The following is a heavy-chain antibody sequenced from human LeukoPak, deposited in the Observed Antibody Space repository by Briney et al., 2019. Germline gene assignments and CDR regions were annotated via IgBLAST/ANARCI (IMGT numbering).Heavy chain of an antibody. Sequence: GASVKVSCKASGGTFSSYAISWVRQAPGQGLEWMGGIIPIFGTANYAQKFQGRVTITADESTSAAYMELSSLRSEDTAVYYCALGSAMVTSRDYWGQGTLVTVSS. V-gene: IGHV1-69*13. D-gene: IGHD5-18*01. CDR2: IIPIFGTA. CDR1: GGTFSSYA. J-gene: IGHJ4*02. CDR3: ALGSAMVTSRDY.